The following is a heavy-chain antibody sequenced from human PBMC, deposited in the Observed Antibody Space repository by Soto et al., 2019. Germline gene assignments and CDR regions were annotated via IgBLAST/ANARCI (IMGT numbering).Heavy chain of an antibody. V-gene: IGHV4-34*01. CDR2: IHQSGST. J-gene: IGHJ4*02. CDR1: DGSLMGFD. CDR3: ARHGDYYDRGGYYYSALLAH. Sequence: PLESLSLSGAVLDGSLMGFDWSWIRQPPGKGLEWIGEIHQSGSTNYNPSLKSRVTISVDTSMEQFSLKLSSVTAADTVVYYCARHGDYYDRGGYYYSALLAHWGQGTLVTVSS. D-gene: IGHD3-22*01.